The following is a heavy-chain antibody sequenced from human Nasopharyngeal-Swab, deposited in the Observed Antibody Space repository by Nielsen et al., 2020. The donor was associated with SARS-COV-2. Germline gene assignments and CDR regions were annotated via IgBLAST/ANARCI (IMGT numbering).Heavy chain of an antibody. J-gene: IGHJ5*02. D-gene: IGHD1-26*01. Sequence: ASVQVSCKASGYTFTSYSMHWVRQAPGQGLEWMGWISAYNGNTNYAQKLQGRVTMTTDTSTSTADMELRSLRSDDTAVYYCARGGSGSYSSWFDPWGQGTLVTVSS. CDR1: GYTFTSYS. CDR2: ISAYNGNT. V-gene: IGHV1-18*04. CDR3: ARGGSGSYSSWFDP.